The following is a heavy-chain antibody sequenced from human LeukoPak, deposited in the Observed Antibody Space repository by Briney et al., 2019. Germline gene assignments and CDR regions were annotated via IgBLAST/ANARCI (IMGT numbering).Heavy chain of an antibody. CDR3: ARVNTGLYSSGSDV. V-gene: IGHV7-4-1*02. CDR2: INTNTGNP. J-gene: IGHJ6*02. CDR1: GYTFTSYG. Sequence: RASVKVSCKASGYTFTSYGISWVRQAPGQGLEWMGWINTNTGNPTYAQGFTGRFVFSLDTSVSTAYLQISSLKAEDTAVYCCARVNTGLYSSGSDVWGQGTTVTVSS. D-gene: IGHD6-19*01.